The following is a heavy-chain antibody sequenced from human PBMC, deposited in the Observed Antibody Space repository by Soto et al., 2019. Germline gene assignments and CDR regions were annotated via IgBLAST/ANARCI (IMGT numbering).Heavy chain of an antibody. D-gene: IGHD6-19*01. J-gene: IGHJ5*02. CDR2: IYYSGST. V-gene: IGHV4-39*07. Sequence: SETLSLTCTVSGGSISSSSYYWGWIRQPPGKGLEWIGSIYYSGSTYYNPSLKSRVTISVDTSKNQFSLKLSSVTAADTAVYYCARGESQEHRYSSGWHGGAAGAFDPWGQGTLVTVSS. CDR1: GGSISSSSYY. CDR3: ARGESQEHRYSSGWHGGAAGAFDP.